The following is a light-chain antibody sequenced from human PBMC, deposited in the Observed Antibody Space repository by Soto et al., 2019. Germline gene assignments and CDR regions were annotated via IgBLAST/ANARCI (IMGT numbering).Light chain of an antibody. CDR2: DVN. V-gene: IGLV2-14*01. J-gene: IGLJ2*01. CDR3: TSWTTSTTMK. CDR1: SSDVGAYNY. Sequence: SVLTQPASVSGSPGQSITISCTGTSSDVGAYNYVSWYQQHPGKAPKLMIYDVNIRPSGVSNRFSGSKSGNTASLTISGLQAEDEADYYCTSWTTSTTMKFGGGTKVTV.